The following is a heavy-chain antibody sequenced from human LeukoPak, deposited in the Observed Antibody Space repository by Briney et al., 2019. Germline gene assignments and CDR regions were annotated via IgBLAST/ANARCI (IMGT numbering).Heavy chain of an antibody. Sequence: GGSLRLSCAASRFTFSSYNMKWVRQAPGKGLEWVSYISSSSGTIYYADSVKGRFTISRDNAKNSLYLQMNSLSAEDTAVYYCARDLEDSSPFGAFDMWGQGTMVTVSS. CDR1: RFTFSSYN. V-gene: IGHV3-48*01. J-gene: IGHJ3*02. D-gene: IGHD3-22*01. CDR3: ARDLEDSSPFGAFDM. CDR2: ISSSSGTI.